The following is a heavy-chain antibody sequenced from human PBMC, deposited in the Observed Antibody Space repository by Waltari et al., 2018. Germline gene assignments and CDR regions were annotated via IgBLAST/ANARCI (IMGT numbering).Heavy chain of an antibody. Sequence: EVQLVESGGGLVQPGGSLRLSCAASGFTFSSYAMSSVRQAPGKGLEWVSSISGRGDSAYYADSVKGRFTISRDNSENTLYLQVNSLRAEDTAVYYCAKGGSPSCGGDCHFDYWGQGTLVTVSS. CDR1: GFTFSSYA. CDR3: AKGGSPSCGGDCHFDY. J-gene: IGHJ4*02. V-gene: IGHV3-23*04. CDR2: ISGRGDSA. D-gene: IGHD2-21*01.